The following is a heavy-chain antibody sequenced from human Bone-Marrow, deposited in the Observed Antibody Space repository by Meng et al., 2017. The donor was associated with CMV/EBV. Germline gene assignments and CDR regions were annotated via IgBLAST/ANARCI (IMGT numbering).Heavy chain of an antibody. CDR1: GFPFSNYW. V-gene: IGHV3-7*01. CDR2: IKKDGSEK. J-gene: IGHJ5*02. Sequence: GGSLRLSCAGSGFPFSNYWMTWVRQAPGKGLEWVANIKKDGSEKYYVEDVKGRFTISRDNAKNALYLQMNSLRAEDTAMYYCAKKEYYYDNDKGWFGPWGQGTLVTGSS. CDR3: AKKEYYYDNDKGWFGP. D-gene: IGHD3-22*01.